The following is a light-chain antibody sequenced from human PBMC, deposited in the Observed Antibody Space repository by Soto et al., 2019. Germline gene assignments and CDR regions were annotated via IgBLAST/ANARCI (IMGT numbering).Light chain of an antibody. V-gene: IGKV3-20*01. J-gene: IGKJ1*01. CDR2: GAS. Sequence: EIVLTQSPDTLSVSPGERATLSCRASQSVSSSSLAWYQQKPGQAPRLLIYGASNRATGIPDRFSGSGSGTDFTLTISRLEPEDFAVYYCQQYGSSPLCTFGQGTKV. CDR3: QQYGSSPLCT. CDR1: QSVSSSS.